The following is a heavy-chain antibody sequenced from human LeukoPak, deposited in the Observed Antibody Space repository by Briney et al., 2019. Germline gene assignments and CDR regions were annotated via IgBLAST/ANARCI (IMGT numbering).Heavy chain of an antibody. CDR3: AKGGASVTRYVDY. Sequence: GGSLRLSCEASGFIFTTSAVSWVRQAPGKGLEWVSSISSSSRYIYYADSLEGRFTISRDNAKNSLYLQMNSLRPEDTAVYYCAKGGASVTRYVDYWGQGTLVTVSS. CDR2: ISSSSRYI. V-gene: IGHV3-21*01. J-gene: IGHJ4*02. CDR1: GFIFTTSA. D-gene: IGHD4-17*01.